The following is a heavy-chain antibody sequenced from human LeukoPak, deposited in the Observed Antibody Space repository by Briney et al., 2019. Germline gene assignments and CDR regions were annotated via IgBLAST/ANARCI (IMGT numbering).Heavy chain of an antibody. CDR3: TTEYCTNGVCRDY. J-gene: IGHJ4*02. D-gene: IGHD2-8*01. CDR1: GFTFSSYA. Sequence: PGGSLRLSCAASGFTFSSYAMSWVRQAPGKGLEWVGRIKSKTDGGTTDYAAPMKGRFTISRDDSKNTLYLQMNSLKTEDTAVYYCTTEYCTNGVCRDYWGQGTLATVSS. CDR2: IKSKTDGGTT. V-gene: IGHV3-15*01.